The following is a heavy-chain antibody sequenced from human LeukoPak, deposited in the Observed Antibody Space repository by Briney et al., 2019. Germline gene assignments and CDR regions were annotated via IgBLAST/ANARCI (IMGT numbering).Heavy chain of an antibody. Sequence: SVKVSCKASGGTFSNHAISWVRQAPGQGLEWMGVIIPISGTANYAQKFQGRVTITEDASTSTVYMELSSLTSDDTAVYYCARWAGDSSAWYPALFDYWGQGTLVAVSS. CDR2: IIPISGTA. CDR1: GGTFSNHA. V-gene: IGHV1-69*13. J-gene: IGHJ4*02. CDR3: ARWAGDSSAWYPALFDY. D-gene: IGHD6-13*01.